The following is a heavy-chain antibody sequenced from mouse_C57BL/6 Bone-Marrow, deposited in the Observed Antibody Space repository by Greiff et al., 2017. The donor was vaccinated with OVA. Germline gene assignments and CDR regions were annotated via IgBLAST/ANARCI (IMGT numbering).Heavy chain of an antibody. CDR1: GYTFTGYW. V-gene: IGHV1-59*01. CDR2: IDPSASYT. D-gene: IGHD1-1*01. CDR3: ARDGYGSRYYFDY. Sequence: VQLQQPGAELVRPGTSVKLSCKASGYTFTGYWMHWVKQRPGQGLEWIGVIDPSASYTNYNQKFTGKATLTVDTSSSTAYLQLSSLTSEDSAVYYCARDGYGSRYYFDYWGQGTTLTVSS. J-gene: IGHJ2*01.